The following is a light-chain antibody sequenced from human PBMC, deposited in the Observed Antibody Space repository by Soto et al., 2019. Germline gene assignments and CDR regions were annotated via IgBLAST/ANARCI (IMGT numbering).Light chain of an antibody. CDR1: QSVSSY. Sequence: EIVLTQSPATLSLSPGERATLSCRDSQSVSSYLAWYQQKPGQAPRLLIYDASNRATGIPARFSGSGSGTDFTLTISSLEPEDFAVYYCHQRSNWPGFGQGTRLEIK. CDR3: HQRSNWPG. CDR2: DAS. J-gene: IGKJ5*01. V-gene: IGKV3-11*01.